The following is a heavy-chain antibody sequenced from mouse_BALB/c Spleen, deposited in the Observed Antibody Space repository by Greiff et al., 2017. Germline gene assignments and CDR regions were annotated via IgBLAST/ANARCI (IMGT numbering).Heavy chain of an antibody. CDR1: GFTFSSYT. Sequence: EVKLMESGGGLVKPGGSLKLSCAASGFTFSSYTMSWVRQTPEKRLEWVATISSGGSYTYYPDSVKGRFTISRDNAKNTLYLQMSSLKSEDTAMYYCTREGYGNLFDDWGQGTTLTVSS. CDR2: ISSGGSYT. V-gene: IGHV5-6-4*01. CDR3: TREGYGNLFDD. J-gene: IGHJ2*01. D-gene: IGHD2-10*02.